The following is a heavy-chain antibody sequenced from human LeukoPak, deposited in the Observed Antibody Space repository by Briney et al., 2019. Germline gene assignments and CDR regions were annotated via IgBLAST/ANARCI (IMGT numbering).Heavy chain of an antibody. CDR1: GFTFSSYA. CDR3: ARDTITMVRGVNFY. V-gene: IGHV3-23*01. D-gene: IGHD3-10*01. Sequence: PGASLRLSCAASGFTFSSYAMSWVRQAPGKGLEWVSAISGSGGSTYYADSVKGRFTISRDNSKNTLYLQMNSLRAEDTAVYYCARDTITMVRGVNFYWGQGTLVTVSS. CDR2: ISGSGGST. J-gene: IGHJ4*02.